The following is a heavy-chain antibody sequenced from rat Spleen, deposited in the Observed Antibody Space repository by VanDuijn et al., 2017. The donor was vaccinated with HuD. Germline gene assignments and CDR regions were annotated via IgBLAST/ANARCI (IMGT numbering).Heavy chain of an antibody. D-gene: IGHD5-1*01. V-gene: IGHV5-31*01. CDR3: TRSTTGEGFAY. CDR2: ITNTGCSP. Sequence: EVQLVESGGGLVQPGRSLKLSCVASGFTFNNYWMTWICQAPGTGLDSVASITNTGCSPYYLAPVKGRFTISRDNAKSTLYLQMNSLRSEDTATYYCTRSTTGEGFAYWGQGTLVTVSS. CDR1: GFTFNNYW. J-gene: IGHJ3*01.